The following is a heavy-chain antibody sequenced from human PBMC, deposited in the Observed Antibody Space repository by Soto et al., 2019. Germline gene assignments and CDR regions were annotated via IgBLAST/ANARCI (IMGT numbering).Heavy chain of an antibody. CDR2: IHYSGSS. Sequence: SETLSLTCTVSGGSISSSNYCWSWIRQPPGKGLEWIGFIHYSGSSYYNPSLKSRVTMSVDTSKNQFSLKLDSVTAADTAVYYCARDLDTATYFDYWGHGTLVTVSS. CDR1: GGSISSSNYC. V-gene: IGHV4-30-4*01. CDR3: ARDLDTATYFDY. D-gene: IGHD5-18*01. J-gene: IGHJ4*01.